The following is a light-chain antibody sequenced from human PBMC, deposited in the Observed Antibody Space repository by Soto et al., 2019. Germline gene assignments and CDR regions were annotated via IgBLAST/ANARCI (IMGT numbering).Light chain of an antibody. CDR1: QSVSGY. V-gene: IGKV3-11*01. CDR2: DAS. Sequence: EIVLTQSPATLSLSPGERATFSCRASQSVSGYLAWYQHRPGQAPRLLIFDASNRATGIPARFSGSGSGTDFTLTISSLEPEDSAVYYCHQRSNWPPFTFGQGTKLEIK. CDR3: HQRSNWPPFT. J-gene: IGKJ2*01.